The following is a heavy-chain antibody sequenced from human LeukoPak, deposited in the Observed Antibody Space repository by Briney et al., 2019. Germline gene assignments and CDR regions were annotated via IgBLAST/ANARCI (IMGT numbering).Heavy chain of an antibody. V-gene: IGHV3-30*02. Sequence: SRDNSKNTLYLQMNSLRAEDTAVYYCAKGLVAGISGGDYWGQGTLVTVSS. J-gene: IGHJ4*02. CDR3: AKGLVAGISGGDY. D-gene: IGHD6-19*01.